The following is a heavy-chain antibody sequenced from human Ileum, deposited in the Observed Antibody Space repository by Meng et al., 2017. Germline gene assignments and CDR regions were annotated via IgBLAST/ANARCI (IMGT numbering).Heavy chain of an antibody. V-gene: IGHV1-3*01. CDR3: ARDQAYYDFWSGYPY. J-gene: IGHJ4*02. Sequence: ASVKVSCKASGYTFTSYAMHWVRQTPGQRLEWMGWINAGNGNTKYSQKFQGRVTITRDTSASTAYMELSSLRSEDTAVYYCARDQAYYDFWSGYPYWGQGILVTVSS. CDR1: GYTFTSYA. CDR2: INAGNGNT. D-gene: IGHD3-3*01.